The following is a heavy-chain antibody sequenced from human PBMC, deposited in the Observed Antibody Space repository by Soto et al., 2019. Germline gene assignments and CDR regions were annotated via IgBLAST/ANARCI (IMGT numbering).Heavy chain of an antibody. CDR2: IYWNDYK. J-gene: IGHJ4*02. CDR3: AHVLKVYFCCGSGYSNVFSY. V-gene: IGHV2-5*01. Sequence: IRQPPGKALEWLALIYWNDYKRYSPSLKSRLTITKDTSKNQVVLTMTNMDPVDTATYYCAHVLKVYFCCGSGYSNVFSYCGQGTLV. D-gene: IGHD2-15*01.